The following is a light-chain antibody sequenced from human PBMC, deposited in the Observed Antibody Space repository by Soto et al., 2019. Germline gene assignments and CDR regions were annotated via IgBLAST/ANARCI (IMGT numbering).Light chain of an antibody. CDR3: QKYNSAPRT. CDR2: TAS. Sequence: DLQMTQSPSSLSASVGDSVTITCRASQGIINYLAWFQQRPGNVPKLLIYTASTLRSGVPSRFSGSGSGTDFTLTISSLQPEDVATYYCQKYNSAPRTFGQGTKVEIK. CDR1: QGIINY. J-gene: IGKJ1*01. V-gene: IGKV1-27*01.